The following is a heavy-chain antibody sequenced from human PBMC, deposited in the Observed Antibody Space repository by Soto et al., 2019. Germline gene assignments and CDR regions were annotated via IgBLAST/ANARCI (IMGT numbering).Heavy chain of an antibody. D-gene: IGHD1-26*01. J-gene: IGHJ6*02. CDR2: ISGDGGRA. V-gene: IGHV3-23*01. CDR3: SGSYGPTHYYYYYGLDV. Sequence: GGSLRLSCAASGFTFTNYAMSWVRQAPGKGLEWVSTISGDGGRAYYADSVKGRFTISRDNSKNTLYLQMNSLRAEDTAIYYCSGSYGPTHYYYYYGLDVWGQGTTVTVSS. CDR1: GFTFTNYA.